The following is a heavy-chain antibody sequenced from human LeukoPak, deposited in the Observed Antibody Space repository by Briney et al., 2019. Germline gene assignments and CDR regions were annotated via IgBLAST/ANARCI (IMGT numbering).Heavy chain of an antibody. CDR3: ARRGDSSSPPFDY. Sequence: GESLKISCKGSGYTFTNYWIGWVRQMPGKGLEWMGIIYLGDSETRYSLSFQGQVTISADKSISTAYLQWSSLKASDTAMYYCARRGDSSSPPFDYWGQGTLVTVSS. D-gene: IGHD6-13*01. V-gene: IGHV5-51*01. J-gene: IGHJ4*02. CDR1: GYTFTNYW. CDR2: IYLGDSET.